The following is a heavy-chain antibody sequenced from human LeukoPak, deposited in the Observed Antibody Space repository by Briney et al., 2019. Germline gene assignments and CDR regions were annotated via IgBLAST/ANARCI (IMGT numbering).Heavy chain of an antibody. Sequence: GRSLRLSCVASGFTFDDYAMHWVRQAPGKGLEWVAGINWNSVSAVYADSLKGRLTIPRDNAKNSLFLQMNSLKTEDTAFYYCAKGARSSSGYTTDWGQGILVTVSS. D-gene: IGHD3-22*01. CDR1: GFTFDDYA. V-gene: IGHV3-9*01. CDR2: INWNSVSA. J-gene: IGHJ4*02. CDR3: AKGARSSSGYTTD.